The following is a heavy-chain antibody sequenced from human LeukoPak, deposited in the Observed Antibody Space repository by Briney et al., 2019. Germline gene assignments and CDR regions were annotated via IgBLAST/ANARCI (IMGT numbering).Heavy chain of an antibody. CDR3: ARLIVAARHIDY. J-gene: IGHJ4*02. D-gene: IGHD6-6*01. Sequence: SETLSLTCTVSGGSINNFYWSWIRQPPVKGLEWIGYISYSGNTNYNPSLKSRVTMFVDMSKNRFSLSLASVTAADTALYYCARLIVAARHIDYWGQGILVSVSP. CDR2: ISYSGNT. CDR1: GGSINNFY. V-gene: IGHV4-59*13.